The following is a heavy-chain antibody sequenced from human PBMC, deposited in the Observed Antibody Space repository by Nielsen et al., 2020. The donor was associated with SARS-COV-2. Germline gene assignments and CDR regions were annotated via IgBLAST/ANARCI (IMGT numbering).Heavy chain of an antibody. V-gene: IGHV4-34*01. CDR1: GFIFSDYF. J-gene: IGHJ4*02. CDR2: IYHGGST. D-gene: IGHD4-11*01. CDR3: ARMIGYSTSSDS. Sequence: ESLKISCAASGFIFSDYFMNWVRQPPGKGLEWIGQIYHGGSTNYNPSLRSRVAISVDKSNNQFSLKLTSLPAADTAVYYCARMIGYSTSSDSWGQGILVTVSS.